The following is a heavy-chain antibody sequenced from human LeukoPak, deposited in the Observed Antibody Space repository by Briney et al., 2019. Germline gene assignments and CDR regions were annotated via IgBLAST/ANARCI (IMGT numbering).Heavy chain of an antibody. D-gene: IGHD5-18*01. V-gene: IGHV1-8*02. CDR3: ARAAGDSYGYDYYYYYMDV. J-gene: IGHJ6*03. Sequence: EASVKVSCKASGYTFTSYDINWVRQATGQGLEWMGWMNPNSGNTAYAQKLQGRVTMTTDTSTSTAYMELRSLRSDDTAVYYCARAAGDSYGYDYYYYYMDVWGKGTTVTVSS. CDR2: MNPNSGNT. CDR1: GYTFTSYD.